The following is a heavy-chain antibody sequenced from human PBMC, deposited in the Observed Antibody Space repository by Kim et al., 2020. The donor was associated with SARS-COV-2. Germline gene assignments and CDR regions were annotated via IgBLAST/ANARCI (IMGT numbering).Heavy chain of an antibody. CDR1: GFTVSSNY. CDR2: IYSGGST. D-gene: IGHD6-19*01. V-gene: IGHV3-66*02. Sequence: GGSLRLSCAASGFTVSSNYMSWVRQAPGKGLEWVSVIYSGGSTYSADSVKGRFTISRDNSKNTLYLHMNSLRAEDTAVYYCAREGEQWLAPGRGYYFDYWGQGTLVTVAS. J-gene: IGHJ4*02. CDR3: AREGEQWLAPGRGYYFDY.